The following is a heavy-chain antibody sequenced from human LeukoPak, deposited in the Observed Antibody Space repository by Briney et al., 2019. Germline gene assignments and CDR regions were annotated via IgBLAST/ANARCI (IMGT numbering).Heavy chain of an antibody. Sequence: GESLKISCKGSGYSFTSYWIGWVRQMPGKGLEWMGIIYPGDSDTRYSPSFQGQVTISADKSISTAYLQWSSLKASDTAMYYCARRVLRGGYNSDYFDHWGQGTLVTVSS. J-gene: IGHJ4*02. CDR1: GYSFTSYW. CDR3: ARRVLRGGYNSDYFDH. D-gene: IGHD5-24*01. CDR2: IYPGDSDT. V-gene: IGHV5-51*01.